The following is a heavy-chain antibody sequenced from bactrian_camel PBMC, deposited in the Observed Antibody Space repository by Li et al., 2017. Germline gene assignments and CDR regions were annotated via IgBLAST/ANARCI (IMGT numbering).Heavy chain of an antibody. CDR2: IEGGGRE. D-gene: IGHD2*01. J-gene: IGHJ6*01. V-gene: IGHV3S40*01. CDR3: AAARNFLLPEPPGGCGSHRWGY. Sequence: VQLVESGGGLVQPGGSLRLSCVGSGFSFSDYYMSWVRQAPGKEREDVANIEGGGRENYADSVRGRFTISQDKVANTVYLQMNSLKAEDTAVYYCAAARNFLLPEPPGGCGSHRWGYWGQGTQVTVS. CDR1: GFSFSDYY.